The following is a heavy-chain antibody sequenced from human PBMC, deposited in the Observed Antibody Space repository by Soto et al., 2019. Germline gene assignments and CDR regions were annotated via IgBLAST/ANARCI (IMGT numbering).Heavy chain of an antibody. CDR3: VRESGGGGYCSGGSCYGMDV. V-gene: IGHV4-4*07. J-gene: IGHJ6*02. D-gene: IGHD2-15*01. CDR2: FYTSGSANT. Sequence: QVQLQESGPGLVKPSETLSLTCIVSGASISGYYWSWVRQPAGKGLEWLGRFYTSGSANTNYNPSFKSRFTMSVHTSKNHFSLKMTSVAAADTAVYYCVRESGGGGYCSGGSCYGMDVWGQGTTVTVSS. CDR1: GASISGYY.